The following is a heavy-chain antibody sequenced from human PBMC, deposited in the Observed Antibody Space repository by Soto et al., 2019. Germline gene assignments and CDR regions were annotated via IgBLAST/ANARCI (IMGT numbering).Heavy chain of an antibody. CDR2: IVVGSGAT. D-gene: IGHD2-2*01. J-gene: IGHJ4*02. CDR3: AADSDCSSTSCYSRWRAFDL. Sequence: QMRLVQSGPEVKKPGTSVKVSCKAFGFTFSSSAVQWVRQARGQRLEWIGWIVVGSGATNYAQKFQERVTITRDTSTSTVYMELSSLKSDDTAVYYCAADSDCSSTSCYSRWRAFDLWGQGTQVTVSS. V-gene: IGHV1-58*01. CDR1: GFTFSSSA.